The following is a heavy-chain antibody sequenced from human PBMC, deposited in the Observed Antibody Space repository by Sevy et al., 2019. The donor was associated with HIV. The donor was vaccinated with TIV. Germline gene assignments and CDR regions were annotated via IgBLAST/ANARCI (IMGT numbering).Heavy chain of an antibody. CDR1: GYTFTTYD. D-gene: IGHD3-22*01. V-gene: IGHV1-8*01. J-gene: IGHJ6*03. CDR2: TNPNSGNT. CDR3: AREGITMIKGYLYLDV. Sequence: ASVKVSCKASGYTFTTYDINWVRQASGQGLEWMGWTNPNSGNTGYAPKFQGRVTMTTATSTNTAYMELRGLRSDDTAVYYCAREGITMIKGYLYLDVWGKGTTVTVSS.